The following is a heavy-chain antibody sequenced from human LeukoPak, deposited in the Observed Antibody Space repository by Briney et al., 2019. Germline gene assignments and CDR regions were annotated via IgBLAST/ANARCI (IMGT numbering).Heavy chain of an antibody. CDR3: ARESPIVPAPLYYYYGMDV. Sequence: GGSLRLSCAASGFTFSSHSMNWVRQAPGKGLVWVSRINSDGSSTTYADSVKGRFTISRDNAKNTLYLQMNSLRAEDTAVYYCARESPIVPAPLYYYYGMDVWGQGTTVTVSS. V-gene: IGHV3-74*01. J-gene: IGHJ6*02. CDR2: INSDGSST. CDR1: GFTFSSHS. D-gene: IGHD2-2*01.